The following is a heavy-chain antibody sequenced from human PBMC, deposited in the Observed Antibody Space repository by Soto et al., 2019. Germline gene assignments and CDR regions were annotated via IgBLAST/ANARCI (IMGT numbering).Heavy chain of an antibody. D-gene: IGHD2-15*01. Sequence: GGSLRLSCAASGFSLSTYTMYWVRQAPGKGLEWVAGLSNNGLNTDYADSVKGRFTISRDNSMHTLYLQMNSLRVEDTAVYFCSREWSLPIAAPFYWGQGTLF. CDR2: LSNNGLNT. CDR1: GFSLSTYT. CDR3: SREWSLPIAAPFY. J-gene: IGHJ4*02. V-gene: IGHV3-30-3*01.